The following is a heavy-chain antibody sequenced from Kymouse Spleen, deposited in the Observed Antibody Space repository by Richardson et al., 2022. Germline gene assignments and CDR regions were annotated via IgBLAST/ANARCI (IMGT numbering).Heavy chain of an antibody. CDR2: INHSGST. CDR3: AREPIVLMVYAPSYYGMDV. D-gene: IGHD2-8*01. CDR1: GGSFSGYY. Sequence: QVQLQQWGAGLLKPSETLSLTCAVYGGSFSGYYWSWIRQPPGKGLEWIGEINHSGSTNYNPSLKSRVTISVDTSKNQFSLKLSSVTAADTAVYYCAREPIVLMVYAPSYYGMDVWGQGTTVTVSS. V-gene: IGHV4-34*01. J-gene: IGHJ6*02.